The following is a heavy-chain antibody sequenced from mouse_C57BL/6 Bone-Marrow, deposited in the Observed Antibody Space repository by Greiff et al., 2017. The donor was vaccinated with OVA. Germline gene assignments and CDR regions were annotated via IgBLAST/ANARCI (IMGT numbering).Heavy chain of an antibody. Sequence: QVHVKQPGAELVKPGASVKMSCKASGYTFTSYWITWVKQRPGQGLEWIGDIYPGSGSTNSNEKFKSKATLTVDTSSSTAYMQLSSLTSEDSAVYYCARYGYDRAAYWGQGTLVTVSA. V-gene: IGHV1-55*01. CDR1: GYTFTSYW. CDR3: ARYGYDRAAY. CDR2: IYPGSGST. D-gene: IGHD2-2*01. J-gene: IGHJ3*01.